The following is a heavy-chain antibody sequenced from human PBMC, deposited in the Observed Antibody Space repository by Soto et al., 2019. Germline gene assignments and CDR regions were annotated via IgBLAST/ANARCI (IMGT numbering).Heavy chain of an antibody. Sequence: SVKVSCKASGGTFSSYAISWVRQAPGQGLEWMGGIIPIFGTANYAQKFQGRVTITADKSTSTAYMELSSLRSEDTAVYYCATSGYSSSSGLFDYWGQGTLVTVSS. CDR2: IIPIFGTA. CDR1: GGTFSSYA. V-gene: IGHV1-69*06. CDR3: ATSGYSSSSGLFDY. D-gene: IGHD6-6*01. J-gene: IGHJ4*02.